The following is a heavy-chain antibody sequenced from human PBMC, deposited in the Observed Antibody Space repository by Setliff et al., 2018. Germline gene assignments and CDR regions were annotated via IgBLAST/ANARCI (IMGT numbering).Heavy chain of an antibody. CDR2: MNPNSGNT. J-gene: IGHJ4*02. CDR1: GYTFINYD. Sequence: GASVKVSCKASGYTFINYDINWVRQATGQGLEWMGWMNPNSGNTGYAQKFQGRVTMTRNTSISTAYMELSSLRSDDTAVYYCARSFYGCFNYWGQGTLGTVSS. D-gene: IGHD3-10*01. CDR3: ARSFYGCFNY. V-gene: IGHV1-8*01.